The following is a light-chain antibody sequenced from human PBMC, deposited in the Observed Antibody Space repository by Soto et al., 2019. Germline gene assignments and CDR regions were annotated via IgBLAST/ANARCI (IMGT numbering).Light chain of an antibody. Sequence: EIALTQSQASLSLSPGERATLSWGASQSVSTYLAWYQQKPGQAPRLLIYDASNRATGIPARFSGRGSGTDFTLSIRSLEPEDFAVYCCQRRSNCSTTFGQGNKVDI. CDR3: QRRSNCSTT. CDR1: QSVSTY. J-gene: IGKJ1*01. CDR2: DAS. V-gene: IGKV3-11*01.